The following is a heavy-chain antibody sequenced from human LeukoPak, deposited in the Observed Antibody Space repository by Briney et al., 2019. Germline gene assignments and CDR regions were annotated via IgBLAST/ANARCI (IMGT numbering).Heavy chain of an antibody. J-gene: IGHJ4*02. CDR2: MNPNSGNT. CDR3: ARTEQQLVPFDY. V-gene: IGHV1-8*01. CDR1: GYTFTSHD. D-gene: IGHD6-13*01. Sequence: ASVKVSCKASGYTFTSHDINWVRQATGQGLEWMGWMNPNSGNTGYAQKFQGRVTMTRNTSISTAYMELSSLRSEDTAVYYCARTEQQLVPFDYWGQGTLVTVSS.